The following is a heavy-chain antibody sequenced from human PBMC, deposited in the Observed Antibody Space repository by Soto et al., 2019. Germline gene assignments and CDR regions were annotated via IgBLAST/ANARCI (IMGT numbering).Heavy chain of an antibody. V-gene: IGHV3-11*01. CDR3: AREIDSSSCSDY. CDR2: ISSSGSTI. D-gene: IGHD6-13*01. CDR1: GFTFSDYY. J-gene: IGHJ4*02. Sequence: GGSLRLSCAVSGFTFSDYYMSWIRQAPGKGLEWVSYISSSGSTIYYADSVKGRFTISRDNAKNSLYLQMNSLRAEDTAVYYCAREIDSSSCSDYWGQGTLVTVSS.